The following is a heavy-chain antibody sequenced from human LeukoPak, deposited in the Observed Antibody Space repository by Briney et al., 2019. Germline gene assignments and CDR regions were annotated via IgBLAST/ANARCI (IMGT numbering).Heavy chain of an antibody. V-gene: IGHV4-39*01. J-gene: IGHJ3*02. CDR3: ARHRSGSPVSAFDI. CDR2: IYHSGST. Sequence: SETLSLTCTVSGGSISSSSYYWGWIRQPPGKGLEWIGSIYHSGSTYYNPSLKSRVTISVDTSKNQFSLKLSSVTAADTAVYYCARHRSGSPVSAFDIWDQGTMVTVSS. D-gene: IGHD1-26*01. CDR1: GGSISSSSYY.